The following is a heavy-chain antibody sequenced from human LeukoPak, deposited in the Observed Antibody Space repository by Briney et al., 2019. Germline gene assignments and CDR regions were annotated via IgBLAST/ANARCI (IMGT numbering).Heavy chain of an antibody. V-gene: IGHV4-34*01. Sequence: SETLSLTCPVYGGSFSGYYWSWIRQPPGKGLEWIGEINHSGSTNYNPSLKSRVTISVDTSKNQFSLKLSSVTAADTAVYYCARGRRGYYMDVWGKGTTVTVSS. CDR3: ARGRRGYYMDV. J-gene: IGHJ6*03. CDR1: GGSFSGYY. CDR2: INHSGST.